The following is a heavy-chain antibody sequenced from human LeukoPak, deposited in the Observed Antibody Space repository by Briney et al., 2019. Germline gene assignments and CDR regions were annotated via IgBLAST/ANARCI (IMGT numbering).Heavy chain of an antibody. CDR1: GGSISSSNW. V-gene: IGHV4-4*02. J-gene: IGHJ4*02. CDR3: AGMRGTRMSHYYDSSGYTFDY. CDR2: IYHSGST. D-gene: IGHD3-22*01. Sequence: PSESLSLTCAVSGGSISSSNWWSWVRQPPGKGLEWIGEIYHSGSTYYNPSLKSRVTISVDTSKNQFSLKLSSVTAADTAVYYCAGMRGTRMSHYYDSSGYTFDYWGQGTLVTVSS.